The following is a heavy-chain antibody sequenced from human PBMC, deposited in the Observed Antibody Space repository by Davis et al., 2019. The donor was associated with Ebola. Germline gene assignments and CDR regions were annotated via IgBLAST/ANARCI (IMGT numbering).Heavy chain of an antibody. CDR3: ARDLYYGSGTYIDFDL. CDR1: GVTFDIFA. Sequence: GESLKISCAVSGVTFDIFAFHWVRQAPGKGLEWVAFIRFDGTETFYTDSVKGRFTVSRDNSKSTVFLQMNSLRADDTAVYYCARDLYYGSGTYIDFDLWGQGTLVTVSS. V-gene: IGHV3-30*02. J-gene: IGHJ4*02. CDR2: IRFDGTET. D-gene: IGHD3-10*01.